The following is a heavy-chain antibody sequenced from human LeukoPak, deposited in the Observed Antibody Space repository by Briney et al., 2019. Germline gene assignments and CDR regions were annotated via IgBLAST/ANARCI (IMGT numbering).Heavy chain of an antibody. CDR3: ARGGCSSTSCYNYFDY. CDR1: GFTFSSYG. CDR2: IWYDGSNK. Sequence: GGSLRLSCAASGFTFSSYGMHWVRQAPGKGLEWVAVIWYDGSNKYYAGSVKGRFTISRDNSKNTLYLQMNSLRAEDTAVYYCARGGCSSTSCYNYFDYWGQGTLVTVSP. D-gene: IGHD2-2*02. V-gene: IGHV3-33*01. J-gene: IGHJ4*02.